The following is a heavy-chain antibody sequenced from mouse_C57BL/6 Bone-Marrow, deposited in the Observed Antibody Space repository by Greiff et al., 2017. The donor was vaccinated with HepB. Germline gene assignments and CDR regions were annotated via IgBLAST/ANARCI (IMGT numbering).Heavy chain of an antibody. CDR3: ARLGTTGYFDV. D-gene: IGHD1-1*01. V-gene: IGHV1-4*01. J-gene: IGHJ1*03. CDR2: INPSSGYT. Sequence: SGAELARPGASVKMSCKASGYTFTSYTMHWVKQRPGQGLEWIGYINPSSGYTKYNQKFKDKATLTADKSSSTAYMQLSSLTSEDSAVYYCARLGTTGYFDVWGTGTTVTVSS. CDR1: GYTFTSYT.